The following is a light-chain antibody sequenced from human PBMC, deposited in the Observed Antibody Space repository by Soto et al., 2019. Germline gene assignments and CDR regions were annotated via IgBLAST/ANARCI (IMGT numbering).Light chain of an antibody. V-gene: IGKV1-5*01. Sequence: DIQMTQSPSTLSASVGDRVTITCRASQSISSWLAWYQQKPGKAPKLLIYDASSLESGVPSRFSGSGSGKEFTLTISSLQPDDFANYYCQQYNSYSWTFGQGTKVEIK. CDR3: QQYNSYSWT. J-gene: IGKJ1*01. CDR2: DAS. CDR1: QSISSW.